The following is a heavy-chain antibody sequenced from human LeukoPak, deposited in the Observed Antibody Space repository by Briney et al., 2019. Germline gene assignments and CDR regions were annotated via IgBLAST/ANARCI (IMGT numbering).Heavy chain of an antibody. Sequence: GGSLRLSCAASGFTFSSYAMHWVRQAPGKGLEWVAVISYDGSNKYYADSVKGRFTISRDNSKNTLYLQMNSLRAEDTAVYYCARVGGYYDSSVESGYWGQGTLVTASS. V-gene: IGHV3-30-3*01. D-gene: IGHD3-22*01. CDR1: GFTFSSYA. J-gene: IGHJ4*02. CDR2: ISYDGSNK. CDR3: ARVGGYYDSSVESGY.